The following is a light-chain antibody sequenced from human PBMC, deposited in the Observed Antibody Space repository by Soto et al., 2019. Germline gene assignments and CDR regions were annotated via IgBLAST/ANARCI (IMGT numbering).Light chain of an antibody. CDR1: QGINSR. CDR3: QQYYTYSRT. V-gene: IGKV1-5*01. CDR2: DAS. Sequence: DIQMTQSPSTLSASVGDRVTITCQSSQGINSRLAWYQQRPGKAPDLLIYDASTLQSGVPSRFSGSGSGTEFTLTISSLQPDDVATYSCQQYYTYSRTLGQGTKVDI. J-gene: IGKJ1*01.